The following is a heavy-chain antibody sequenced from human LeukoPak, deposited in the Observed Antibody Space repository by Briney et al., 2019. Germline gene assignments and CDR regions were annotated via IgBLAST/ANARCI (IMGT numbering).Heavy chain of an antibody. CDR1: GGSISSYY. V-gene: IGHV4-59*01. CDR3: ARYVWGSYPTFEDY. CDR2: IYYSGST. D-gene: IGHD3-16*02. Sequence: SETLSLTCTVSGGSISSYYWNWIRQPPGKGLEWIGYIYYSGSTNYNTSLKSRLTISVDASKNQFSLKLSSVTAADTAVYYCARYVWGSYPTFEDYWGQGTLVTVSS. J-gene: IGHJ4*02.